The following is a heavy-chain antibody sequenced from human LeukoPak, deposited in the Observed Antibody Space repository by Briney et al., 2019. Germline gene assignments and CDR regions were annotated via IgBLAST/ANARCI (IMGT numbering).Heavy chain of an antibody. V-gene: IGHV4-4*02. CDR1: GGSVNSDNW. CDR3: AKAGVWLPAV. CDR2: IHHSGNT. J-gene: IGHJ4*02. Sequence: SETLSLTCTVSGGSVNSDNWWSWVRQPPGKGLGWIGEIHHSGNTNYSPSLKSRVTLSLDKSRNQFSLKLNSVTAADTAVYYCAKAGVWLPAVWGQGTLVTVSS. D-gene: IGHD3-9*01.